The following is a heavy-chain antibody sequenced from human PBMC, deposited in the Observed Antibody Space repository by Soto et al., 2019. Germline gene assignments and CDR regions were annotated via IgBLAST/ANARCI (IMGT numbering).Heavy chain of an antibody. V-gene: IGHV4-39*01. CDR2: IYYSGST. CDR3: ARLISRVTGTTSWFDP. Sequence: SETLSLTCTVSGGSISSSSYYWGWIRQPPGKGLEWIGSIYYSGSTYYNPSLKSRVTISVDTSKNQFSLKLSSVTAADTAVYYCARLISRVTGTTSWFDPWGQGTLVTVSS. J-gene: IGHJ5*02. CDR1: GGSISSSSYY. D-gene: IGHD1-7*01.